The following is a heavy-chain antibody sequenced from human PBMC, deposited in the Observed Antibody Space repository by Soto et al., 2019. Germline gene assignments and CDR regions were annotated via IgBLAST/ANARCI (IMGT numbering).Heavy chain of an antibody. CDR2: ISYDGNKR. Sequence: QVQLVESGGGVVQPGGSLTLSCAASGFIFSNFGMHWVRQAPGKGLEWLAVISYDGNKRYYSDSVKGRFTISRDNSDNTLYLQMNPLKADDTAVYFCAKDRRIAYYYMDVWGRGSTVTVSS. V-gene: IGHV3-30*18. CDR1: GFIFSNFG. D-gene: IGHD2-15*01. J-gene: IGHJ6*03. CDR3: AKDRRIAYYYMDV.